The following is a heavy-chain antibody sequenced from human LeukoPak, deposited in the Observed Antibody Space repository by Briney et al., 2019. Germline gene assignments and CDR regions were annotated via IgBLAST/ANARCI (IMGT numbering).Heavy chain of an antibody. CDR3: ARVAGYCSVTGCYVYIDF. Sequence: GASVRVSCKASGYTFTGYYMHWVRQAPGQGLEWMGWINPNSGGTNYAQKFQGRVTMTRDTSISTAYMELSSLRAEDTAVYYCARVAGYCSVTGCYVYIDFWSQGTLVTVSS. J-gene: IGHJ4*02. CDR1: GYTFTGYY. CDR2: INPNSGGT. V-gene: IGHV1-2*02. D-gene: IGHD2-2*01.